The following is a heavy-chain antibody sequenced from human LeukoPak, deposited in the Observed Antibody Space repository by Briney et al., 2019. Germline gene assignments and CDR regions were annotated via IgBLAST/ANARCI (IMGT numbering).Heavy chain of an antibody. D-gene: IGHD6-13*01. CDR2: INHSGST. V-gene: IGHV4-34*01. CDR3: ARLRSSPLDYFHY. J-gene: IGHJ4*02. CDR1: GGSFSGYY. Sequence: PSETLSLTCAVYGGSFSGYYWSWIRQPPGKGLEWIGEINHSGSTNYNPSLKSRVTISVDTSKNQFSLKLSSVTDADTAVYYCARLRSSPLDYFHYWGQGPLVTVSS.